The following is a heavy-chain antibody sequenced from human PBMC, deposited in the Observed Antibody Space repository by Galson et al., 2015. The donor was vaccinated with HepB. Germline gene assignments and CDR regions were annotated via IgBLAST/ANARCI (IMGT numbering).Heavy chain of an antibody. CDR1: GYTFTGYY. Sequence: SVKVSCKASGYTFTGYYMHWVRQAPGQGLEWMGWINPNSGGTNYAQKFQGRVTMTRDTSISTAYMELSRLRSDDTAVYYCARAREVATMAFDIWGQGTMVTVSS. V-gene: IGHV1-2*02. CDR2: INPNSGGT. CDR3: ARAREVATMAFDI. D-gene: IGHD5-24*01. J-gene: IGHJ3*02.